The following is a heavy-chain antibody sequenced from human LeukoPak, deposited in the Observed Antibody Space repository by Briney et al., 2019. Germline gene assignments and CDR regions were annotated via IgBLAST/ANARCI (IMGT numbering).Heavy chain of an antibody. V-gene: IGHV1-18*01. CDR1: GYTFTSYG. CDR3: ARYIVATAPPEYYFDY. CDR2: ISAYNGNT. D-gene: IGHD5-12*01. J-gene: IGHJ4*02. Sequence: ASVKVSCKASGYTFTSYGISWVRQAPGQGLEWMGWISAYNGNTNYAQKLQGRVTMTTDTSTSTAYMELRSLRSDDTAVYYCARYIVATAPPEYYFDYWGQGTLVTVSS.